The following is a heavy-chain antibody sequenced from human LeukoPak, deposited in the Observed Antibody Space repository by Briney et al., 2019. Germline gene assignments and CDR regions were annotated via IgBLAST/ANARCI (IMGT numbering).Heavy chain of an antibody. Sequence: SETLSLTCTVSGGSISSSSYYWGWIRQPPGKGLEWIGSTYYSGSTYYNPSLKSRVTISVDTSKNQFSLKLSSVTAADTAVYYCARVGIPPYFDYWGQGTLVTVSS. V-gene: IGHV4-39*07. J-gene: IGHJ4*02. D-gene: IGHD1-14*01. CDR3: ARVGIPPYFDY. CDR2: TYYSGST. CDR1: GGSISSSSYY.